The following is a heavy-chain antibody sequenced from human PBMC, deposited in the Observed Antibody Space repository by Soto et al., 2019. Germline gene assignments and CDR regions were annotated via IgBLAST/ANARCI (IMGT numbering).Heavy chain of an antibody. CDR1: GYTFTSYG. CDR3: ASGSPYCSITTCDFYCDYMDV. V-gene: IGHV1-18*01. D-gene: IGHD2-2*01. Sequence: ASVKVSCKASGYTFTSYGISWVRQAPGQGLEWMGWISAYNGNTNYAQKLQGRVTMTTDTSTISAYMELRSMRSDDTAVYYCASGSPYCSITTCDFYCDYMDVSGKGTTLTVSS. CDR2: ISAYNGNT. J-gene: IGHJ6*03.